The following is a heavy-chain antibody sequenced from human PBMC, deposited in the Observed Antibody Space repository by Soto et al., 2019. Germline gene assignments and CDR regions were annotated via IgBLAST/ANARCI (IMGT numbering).Heavy chain of an antibody. CDR1: GFTFSKYA. J-gene: IGHJ2*01. CDR3: AKDKYTDSVRRVWFFDF. V-gene: IGHV3-23*01. Sequence: EVQLLESGGGLVKSGGSLRLSCVASGFTFSKYAMTWVRQAPGKGLEWVSSISSNGMTTDYADSVKGRFTISRDNSRNTLSLQMDSLRGDGAALYYCAKDKYTDSVRRVWFFDFWGRGTLVTVSS. CDR2: ISSNGMTT. D-gene: IGHD3-16*01.